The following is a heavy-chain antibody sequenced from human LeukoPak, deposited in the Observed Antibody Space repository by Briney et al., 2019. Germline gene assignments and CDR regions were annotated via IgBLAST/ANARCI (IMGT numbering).Heavy chain of an antibody. V-gene: IGHV3-74*01. Sequence: PGGSLRLSCATSGFTFTNYWMHWVRQVPGKGLVWVARVNNDGSGTIYADSVKGRFTISRDNAKNTLYLQMNSLRAEDTAVYYCARDGGSYQYYFDYWGQGTLVTVSS. D-gene: IGHD1-26*01. CDR2: VNNDGSGT. CDR3: ARDGGSYQYYFDY. CDR1: GFTFTNYW. J-gene: IGHJ4*02.